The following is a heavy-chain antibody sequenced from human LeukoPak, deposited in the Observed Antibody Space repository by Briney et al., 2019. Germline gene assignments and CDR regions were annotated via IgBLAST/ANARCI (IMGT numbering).Heavy chain of an antibody. V-gene: IGHV3-23*01. J-gene: IGHJ4*02. D-gene: IGHD2-15*01. CDR2: ISNNGGYT. CDR1: GLTFSSSA. Sequence: PGGSLRLYCAASGLTFSSSAMSWVRQAPGKGLEWVSAISNNGGYTYYADSVQGRFTISRDNSKSTLCLQMNSLRAEDTAVYNCAKAEGYCSGTWCFRWFDWWGQGTLVTVSS. CDR3: AKAEGYCSGTWCFRWFDW.